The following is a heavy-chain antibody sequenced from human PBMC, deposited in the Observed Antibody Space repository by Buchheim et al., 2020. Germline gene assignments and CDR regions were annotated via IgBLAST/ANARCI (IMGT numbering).Heavy chain of an antibody. D-gene: IGHD3-10*01. V-gene: IGHV4-59*01. Sequence: QVQLQESGPGLVKPSETLSLTCTVSGGSISSYYWSWIRQPPGKGLEWIGYIYYSGSTNYNPSLKSRVTISVDTSKNQLSLNLSSVTAADTAVYYCARDRSMVRGVSYYGMDVWGQGTT. CDR3: ARDRSMVRGVSYYGMDV. J-gene: IGHJ6*02. CDR1: GGSISSYY. CDR2: IYYSGST.